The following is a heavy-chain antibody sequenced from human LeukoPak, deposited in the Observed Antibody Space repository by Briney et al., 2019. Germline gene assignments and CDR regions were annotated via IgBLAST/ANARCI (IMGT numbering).Heavy chain of an antibody. CDR2: IIPIFGTA. J-gene: IGHJ4*02. V-gene: IGHV1-69*01. D-gene: IGHD6-19*01. CDR1: GGTFSSYA. CDR3: ARARKTGYSSVEFDY. Sequence: GSSVKVSCKASGGTFSSYAISWVRQAPGQGLEWMGGIIPIFGTANYAQKFQGRVTTTADESTSTAYMELSSLRSEDTAVYYCARARKTGYSSVEFDYWGQGTLVTVSS.